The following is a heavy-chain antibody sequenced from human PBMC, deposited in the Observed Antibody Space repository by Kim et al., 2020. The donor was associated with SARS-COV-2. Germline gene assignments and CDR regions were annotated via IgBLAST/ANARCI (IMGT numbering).Heavy chain of an antibody. CDR3: ARRTPNYFGSGSYYYFDF. Sequence: KSRVTLSVHTSKNQFSLKLNSVTAADTAVYYCARRTPNYFGSGSYYYFDFWGQGTLVTVSS. J-gene: IGHJ4*02. D-gene: IGHD3-10*01. V-gene: IGHV4-61*07.